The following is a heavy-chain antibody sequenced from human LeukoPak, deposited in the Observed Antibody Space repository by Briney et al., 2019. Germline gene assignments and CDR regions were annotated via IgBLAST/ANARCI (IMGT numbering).Heavy chain of an antibody. Sequence: GGSLRLSCASSGFTFSSYWMTWVRQAPGQGLEWVANIKEDGSAKYHVDSVKGRFTISRDNAKNSLYLQMNSLRVEDTAVYYCTRDTGCSGGACYSFYDYWGQGTLVTVSS. CDR1: GFTFSSYW. D-gene: IGHD2-21*01. V-gene: IGHV3-7*01. CDR2: IKEDGSAK. J-gene: IGHJ4*02. CDR3: TRDTGCSGGACYSFYDY.